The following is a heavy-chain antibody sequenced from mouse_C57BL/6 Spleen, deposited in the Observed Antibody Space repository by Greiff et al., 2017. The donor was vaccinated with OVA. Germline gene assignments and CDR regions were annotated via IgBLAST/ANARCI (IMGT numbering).Heavy chain of an antibody. CDR2: IYPGDGDT. CDR3: ARWGYYGSSPTYAMDY. D-gene: IGHD1-1*01. CDR1: GYAFSSYW. V-gene: IGHV1-80*01. J-gene: IGHJ4*01. Sequence: VKLVESGAELVKPGASVKISCKASGYAFSSYWMNWVKQRPGKGLEWIGQIYPGDGDTNYNGKFKGKATLTADKSSSTAYMQLSSLTSEDSAVYFCARWGYYGSSPTYAMDYWGQGTSVTVSS.